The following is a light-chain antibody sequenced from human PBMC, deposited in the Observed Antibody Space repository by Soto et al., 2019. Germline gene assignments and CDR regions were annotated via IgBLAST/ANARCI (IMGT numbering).Light chain of an antibody. CDR2: GAS. Sequence: NQSPGTLALSPGEGATLSCRASQSLSGRYLAWYQQKPGQAPRLLIYGASTRATGIPARFSGSGSGTEFTLTISSLQSEDFAVYYCQQYNNWPPITFGQGTRLEIK. CDR3: QQYNNWPPIT. V-gene: IGKV3-15*01. J-gene: IGKJ5*01. CDR1: QSLSGRY.